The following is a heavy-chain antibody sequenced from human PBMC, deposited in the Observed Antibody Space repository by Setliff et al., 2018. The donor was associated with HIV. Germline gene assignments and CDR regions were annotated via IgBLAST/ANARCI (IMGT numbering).Heavy chain of an antibody. D-gene: IGHD3-10*01. CDR2: IRYDGTNE. J-gene: IGHJ6*02. CDR1: RFTFSSFG. Sequence: GESLKISCAASRFTFSSFGMHWVRQAPGKGLQWVAFIRYDGTNEDYADSVKGRFSISRGNANKSLYLQMNSLRAEDTAVYYCAKDWKVWFGELSQDYYYGMDVWGQGTTVTVSS. V-gene: IGHV3-30*02. CDR3: AKDWKVWFGELSQDYYYGMDV.